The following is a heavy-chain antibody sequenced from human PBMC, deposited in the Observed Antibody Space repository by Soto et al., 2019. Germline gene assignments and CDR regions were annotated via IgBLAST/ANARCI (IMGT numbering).Heavy chain of an antibody. CDR2: ISYDGSNK. V-gene: IGHV3-30-3*01. CDR1: GFTFSSYA. CDR3: ARDVADYDILNGYYPFDY. D-gene: IGHD3-9*01. J-gene: IGHJ4*02. Sequence: GGSLRLSCAASGFTFSSYAMHWVRQAPGKGLEWVAVISYDGSNKYYADSVKGRFTISRDNSKNTLYLQMNSLRAEDTAVYYCARDVADYDILNGYYPFDYWGQGTLVTVSS.